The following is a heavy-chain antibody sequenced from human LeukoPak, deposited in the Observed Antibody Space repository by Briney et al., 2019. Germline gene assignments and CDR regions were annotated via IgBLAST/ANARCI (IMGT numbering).Heavy chain of an antibody. Sequence: GGSLRLSCAASGFTFSSYEMNWVRQAPGKGLEWVSYISSSSSYIYYADSVKGRFTISRDNAKNSLYLQMNSLRADDTAVYYCARSARLMKGVVEVTALDDWGQGTLVTVSS. D-gene: IGHD3-3*01. J-gene: IGHJ4*02. CDR1: GFTFSSYE. CDR2: ISSSSSYI. CDR3: ARSARLMKGVVEVTALDD. V-gene: IGHV3-48*03.